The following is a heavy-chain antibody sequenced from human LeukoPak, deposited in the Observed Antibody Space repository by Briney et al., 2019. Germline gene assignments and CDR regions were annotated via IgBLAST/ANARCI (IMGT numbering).Heavy chain of an antibody. CDR1: GATLATYW. D-gene: IGHD2-2*01. CDR3: VRHLSDITSCPNY. Sequence: GESLKISCQSSGATLATYWIGGVRQLPAKGLEWRGISDPGDSRTTYSPSFQGQVTIPAAKSIRTAYLQWNSLKASDTAIYYCVRHLSDITSCPNYWGPGTLITAAS. J-gene: IGHJ4*02. CDR2: SDPGDSRT. V-gene: IGHV5-51*01.